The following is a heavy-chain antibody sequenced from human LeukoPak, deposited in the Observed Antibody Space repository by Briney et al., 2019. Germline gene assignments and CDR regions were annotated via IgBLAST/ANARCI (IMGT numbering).Heavy chain of an antibody. Sequence: GGSLRLSCAASGFTFSTYALSWVRQAPGKGLEWVSLISGTGYQTDYADSVKGRFAISRDNSKNTLYLQMNSLKAEDTAVYYCAKHLRTNFWFFDHWGQGALVTVSS. V-gene: IGHV3-23*01. CDR1: GFTFSTYA. D-gene: IGHD3-9*01. J-gene: IGHJ4*02. CDR3: AKHLRTNFWFFDH. CDR2: ISGTGYQT.